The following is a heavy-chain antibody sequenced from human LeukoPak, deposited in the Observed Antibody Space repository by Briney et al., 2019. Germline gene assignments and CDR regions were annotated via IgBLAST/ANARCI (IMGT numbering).Heavy chain of an antibody. D-gene: IGHD2-2*01. CDR1: GGTFSSYA. J-gene: IGHJ6*02. CDR3: ARSLPAAMAYYYYGMDV. CDR2: IIPIFGTA. V-gene: IGHV1-69*13. Sequence: SVKVSCKASGGTFSSYAISWVRQAPGQGLEWMGGIIPIFGTANYAQRFQGRVTITADESTSTAYMELSSLRSEDTAVYYCARSLPAAMAYYYYGMDVWGQGTTVTVSS.